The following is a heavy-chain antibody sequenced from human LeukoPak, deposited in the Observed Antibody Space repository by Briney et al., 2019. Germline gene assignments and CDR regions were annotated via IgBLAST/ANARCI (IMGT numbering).Heavy chain of an antibody. CDR3: AGRLWRRDGYNLSAFDI. V-gene: IGHV4-59*01. D-gene: IGHD5-24*01. J-gene: IGHJ3*02. CDR1: GGSISSYY. Sequence: PSETLSLTCTVSGGSISSYYWNWIRQPPGKGLEWIGYIYYSGSTNYNPSLKSRVTISVDTSKNQFSLKLSSVTAADTAVYYCAGRLWRRDGYNLSAFDIWGQGTMDTVSS. CDR2: IYYSGST.